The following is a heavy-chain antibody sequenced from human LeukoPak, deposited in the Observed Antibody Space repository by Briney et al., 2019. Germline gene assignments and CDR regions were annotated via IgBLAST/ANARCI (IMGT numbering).Heavy chain of an antibody. CDR1: GFTFSSYA. V-gene: IGHV3-23*01. J-gene: IGHJ4*02. CDR3: AKDYIVAAPTGFDY. CDR2: IRSSGGNT. D-gene: IGHD6-13*01. Sequence: GESLRLSCAASGFTFSSYAMSWVRQAPGTGLEWVSAIRSSGGNTYYADSVKGQFTISKDNSKNTLYLQMNSLRAEDTAVYYCAKDYIVAAPTGFDYWGQGTLVTVSA.